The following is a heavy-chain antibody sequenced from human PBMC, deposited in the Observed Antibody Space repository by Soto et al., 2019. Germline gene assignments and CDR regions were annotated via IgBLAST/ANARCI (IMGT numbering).Heavy chain of an antibody. CDR3: AKRQGTGLAAKNFDF. CDR2: ISDGGDLI. J-gene: IGHJ4*02. CDR1: GFPFSNHA. Sequence: GSLRLSCAASGFPFSNHAMSWVHQAPGKGLEWVSGISDGGDLIYYADSVKGRFSMSRDNSENMLYLQMTNLRAEDTAIYFCAKRQGTGLAAKNFDFWGQGTLVTVSS. D-gene: IGHD2-15*01. V-gene: IGHV3-23*01.